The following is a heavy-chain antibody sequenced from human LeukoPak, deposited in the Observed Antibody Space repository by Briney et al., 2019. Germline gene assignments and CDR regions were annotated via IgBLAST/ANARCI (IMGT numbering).Heavy chain of an antibody. V-gene: IGHV3-74*01. D-gene: IGHD4-17*01. CDR3: AKAASKRTDYGDYAFYYYMDV. J-gene: IGHJ6*03. CDR2: INSDGSGT. Sequence: GGSLRLSCAASGFTFSIYWMHWVRQVPGKGLVWVSRINSDGSGTIDADSVKGRFTISRDDSKNTLYLQMNSLRAEDTAVYYCAKAASKRTDYGDYAFYYYMDVWGKGTTVTISS. CDR1: GFTFSIYW.